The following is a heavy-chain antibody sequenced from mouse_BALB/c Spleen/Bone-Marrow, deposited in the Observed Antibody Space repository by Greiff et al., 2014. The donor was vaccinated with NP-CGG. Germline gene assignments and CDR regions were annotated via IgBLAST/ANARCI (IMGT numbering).Heavy chain of an antibody. D-gene: IGHD2-4*01. Sequence: QVQLKESGAELVRPGASVKLSCKASGYTFTSYWMNWVKQRPEQGLEWIGRIDPYDSETHYNQKFKDKAILTVDKSFSTAYMQLSSLTSEDSAVYYCARGRDYDVFAYWGQGTLVTVSA. J-gene: IGHJ3*01. V-gene: IGHV1-52*01. CDR1: GYTFTSYW. CDR3: ARGRDYDVFAY. CDR2: IDPYDSET.